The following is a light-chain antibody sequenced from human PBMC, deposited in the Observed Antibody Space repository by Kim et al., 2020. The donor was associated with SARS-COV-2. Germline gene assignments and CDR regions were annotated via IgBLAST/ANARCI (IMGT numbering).Light chain of an antibody. Sequence: SLSPGERATLSCRASQSISSSYVAWYQQRPGQAPRLLIYAASSRATGIPDRFSGSGSGTDFTLTISRLEPEDFAVYYCQQYGSPYTFGQGTKLEI. J-gene: IGKJ2*01. CDR2: AAS. CDR1: QSISSSY. V-gene: IGKV3-20*01. CDR3: QQYGSPYT.